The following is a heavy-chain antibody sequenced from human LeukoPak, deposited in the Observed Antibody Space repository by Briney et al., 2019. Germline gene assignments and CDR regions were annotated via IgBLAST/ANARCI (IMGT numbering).Heavy chain of an antibody. Sequence: SETLSLTCTVSGGSISTYYWSWIRQPPGKGLEWIGYIYYSGSTNYNPSLKSRVTISVDTSKNQFSLKLSSVTAADTAVYYCARETVDFWSGYGYWGQGTLVTVSS. CDR1: GGSISTYY. V-gene: IGHV4-59*12. D-gene: IGHD3-3*01. CDR2: IYYSGST. J-gene: IGHJ4*02. CDR3: ARETVDFWSGYGY.